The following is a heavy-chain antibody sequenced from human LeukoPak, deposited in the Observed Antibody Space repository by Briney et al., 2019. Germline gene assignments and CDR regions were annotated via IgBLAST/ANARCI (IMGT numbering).Heavy chain of an antibody. CDR3: ARSYCSDTTCYIVAFDI. D-gene: IGHD2-8*02. CDR2: INDSGST. Sequence: TLSLTCAVYGGAFSGYYWNWIRHSPGKGLECIWQINDSGSTNYSPSLKSRVTISVDTSQTQFSLNLRSVTAADTAVYYCARSYCSDTTCYIVAFDIWGQGTMVTVSS. J-gene: IGHJ3*02. V-gene: IGHV4-34*01. CDR1: GGAFSGYY.